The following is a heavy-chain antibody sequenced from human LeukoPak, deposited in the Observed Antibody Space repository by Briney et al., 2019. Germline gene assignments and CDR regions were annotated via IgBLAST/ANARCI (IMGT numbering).Heavy chain of an antibody. CDR3: ARDDGDAIHAH. CDR1: GFTFSSYS. CDR2: ISSSSYI. J-gene: IGHJ4*02. D-gene: IGHD4-17*01. V-gene: IGHV3-21*01. Sequence: GGSLRLSCAASGFTFSSYSMNWVRQAPGKGLEWVSSISSSSYIYYADSVKGRFTISRDNAKNSLYLQMNSLRAEDTAVYYCARDDGDAIHAHWGQGTLVTVSS.